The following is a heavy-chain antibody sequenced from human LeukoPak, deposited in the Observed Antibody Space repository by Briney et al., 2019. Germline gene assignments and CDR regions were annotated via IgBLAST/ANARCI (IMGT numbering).Heavy chain of an antibody. Sequence: SETLSLTCAVYGGSFSGYYWSWIRQPPGKGLEWIGEINRSGSTNYNPSLKSRVTISVDTSKNQFSLKLSSVTAADTAVYYCARFGPPKYSSGWYMNYFDYWGQGTLVTVSS. CDR1: GGSFSGYY. J-gene: IGHJ4*02. CDR3: ARFGPPKYSSGWYMNYFDY. CDR2: INRSGST. D-gene: IGHD6-19*01. V-gene: IGHV4-34*01.